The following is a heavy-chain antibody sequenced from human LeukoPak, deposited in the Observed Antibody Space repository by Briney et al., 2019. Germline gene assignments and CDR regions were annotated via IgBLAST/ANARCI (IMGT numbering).Heavy chain of an antibody. CDR1: GFTFSSFW. Sequence: GGSLRLSCAASGFTFSSFWMHWVRHAPGKGLVWVSRINSDGSTTTYADSVKGRFNISRDNAQNTLYLQMNSLRPEDTAVYYCAKAGGAYCSGPSCYEYMDVWGKGTTVTVSS. V-gene: IGHV3-74*01. CDR3: AKAGGAYCSGPSCYEYMDV. CDR2: INSDGSTT. D-gene: IGHD2-2*01. J-gene: IGHJ6*03.